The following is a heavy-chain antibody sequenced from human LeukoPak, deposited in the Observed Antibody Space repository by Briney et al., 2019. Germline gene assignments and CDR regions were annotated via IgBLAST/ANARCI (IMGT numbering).Heavy chain of an antibody. V-gene: IGHV4-39*01. Sequence: NPSETLSLTCTVSGGSISSSSYYWGWIRQPPGKGLEWIGSIYYSGSTYYNPSLKSRVTISVDTSKNQFSLKLSSVPAADTAVYYCARRDGGYSSSWSQYNWFDPWGQGTLVTVSS. CDR3: ARRDGGYSSSWSQYNWFDP. D-gene: IGHD6-13*01. J-gene: IGHJ5*02. CDR2: IYYSGST. CDR1: GGSISSSSYY.